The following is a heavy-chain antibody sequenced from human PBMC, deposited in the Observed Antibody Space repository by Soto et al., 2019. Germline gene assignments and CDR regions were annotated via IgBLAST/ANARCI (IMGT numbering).Heavy chain of an antibody. V-gene: IGHV3-21*06. CDR3: ARDHGLLRYAYSEY. J-gene: IGHJ4*02. CDR2: IGNDPSYL. Sequence: EVQLVESGGGLVKPGGSLRLSCEASGFSFSRHSMNWVRQAPGKGLEWVSSIGNDPSYLYYAGSVKGRFTISRDNAKNSLYLQMNSLRVEDTAVYSFARDHGLLRYAYSEYLGQGTPVTVSS. D-gene: IGHD3-9*01. CDR1: GFSFSRHS.